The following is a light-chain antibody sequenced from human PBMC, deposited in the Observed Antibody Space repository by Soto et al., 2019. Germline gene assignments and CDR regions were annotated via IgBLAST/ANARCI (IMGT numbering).Light chain of an antibody. CDR2: AAS. CDR1: QSISSN. CDR3: QQSYSTPRT. Sequence: DIQMTQSPSSLSASVGDRVTITCRASQSISSNLTWYQQKPGKAPKPLIYAASSLQSGVPSRFSGCGSGTDFTLTIRRLQPEDFATYYCQQSYSTPRTFGQGTKVEIK. V-gene: IGKV1-39*01. J-gene: IGKJ1*01.